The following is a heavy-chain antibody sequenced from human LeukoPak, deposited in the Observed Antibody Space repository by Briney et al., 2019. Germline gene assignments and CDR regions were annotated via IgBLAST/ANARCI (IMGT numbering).Heavy chain of an antibody. CDR3: ASSATYSSSWYGNDAFDI. CDR2: TSSSSSYI. Sequence: PGGSLRLSCAASGFTFSSYSMNWVRQAPGKGLEWVSSTSSSSSYIYYADSVKGRFTISRDNAKNSLYLQMNSLRAEDTAVYYCASSATYSSSWYGNDAFDIWGQGTMVTVSS. CDR1: GFTFSSYS. J-gene: IGHJ3*02. D-gene: IGHD6-13*01. V-gene: IGHV3-21*01.